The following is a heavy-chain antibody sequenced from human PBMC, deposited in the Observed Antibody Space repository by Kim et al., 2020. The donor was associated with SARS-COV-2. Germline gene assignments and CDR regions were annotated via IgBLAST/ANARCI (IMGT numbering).Heavy chain of an antibody. V-gene: IGHV4-39*01. J-gene: IGHJ4*02. CDR2: ISYDGFT. D-gene: IGHD3-22*01. CDR3: ARIHPSGSVYCGGDY. CDR1: GGSITHQGFY. Sequence: SETLSLTCSVSGGSITHQGFYWGWVRQFPGKGLEWIASISYDGFTYYNPSVRSRVTISMDTAKSQFSLRMTSVTAADTAVYYCARIHPSGSVYCGGDYWGQGTLVTVSS.